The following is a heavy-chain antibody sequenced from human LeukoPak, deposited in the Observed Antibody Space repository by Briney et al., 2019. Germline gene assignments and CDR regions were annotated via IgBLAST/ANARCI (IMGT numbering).Heavy chain of an antibody. V-gene: IGHV3-23*01. D-gene: IGHD6-6*01. CDR1: GFTFSSYA. Sequence: GGSLRLSCAASGFTFSSYAMSWVRQAPGKGLEWVSAISGSGGSTYYADSVKARFTISRDNSKNTLYLQMNSLRAEDTAVYYCAKDRGGIAARPGSDYWGQGTLVTVSS. CDR2: ISGSGGST. CDR3: AKDRGGIAARPGSDY. J-gene: IGHJ4*02.